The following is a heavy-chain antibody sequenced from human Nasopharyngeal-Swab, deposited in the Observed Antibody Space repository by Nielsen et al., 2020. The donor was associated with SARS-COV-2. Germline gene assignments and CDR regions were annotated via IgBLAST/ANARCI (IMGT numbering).Heavy chain of an antibody. CDR2: IKQDGSEK. Sequence: GGSLRLSCAASGFTFSSYWMSWVRQAPGKGLEWVANIKQDGSEKYYVDSVKGRFTISRDNAKNSLYLQMNSLRAGDTALYYCAKDKRVVTYYFDFWGQGTLVTVSS. J-gene: IGHJ4*02. CDR1: GFTFSSYW. CDR3: AKDKRVVTYYFDF. V-gene: IGHV3-7*03. D-gene: IGHD3-22*01.